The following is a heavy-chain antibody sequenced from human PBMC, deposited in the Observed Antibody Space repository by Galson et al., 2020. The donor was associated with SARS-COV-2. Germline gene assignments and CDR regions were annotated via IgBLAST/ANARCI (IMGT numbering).Heavy chain of an antibody. CDR1: GFTFSSYW. Sequence: ALHRESLKISCAASGFTFSSYWMHWVRQAPGKGLVWVSRINSDGSSTSYADSVKGRFTISRDNAKNTLYLQMNSLRAEDTAVYYCARVDWNYGDMWFDYWGQGTLVTVSS. J-gene: IGHJ4*02. CDR3: ARVDWNYGDMWFDY. D-gene: IGHD1-7*01. CDR2: INSDGSST. V-gene: IGHV3-74*01.